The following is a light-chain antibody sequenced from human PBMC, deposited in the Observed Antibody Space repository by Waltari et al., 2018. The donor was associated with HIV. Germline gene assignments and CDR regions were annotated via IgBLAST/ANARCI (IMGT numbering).Light chain of an antibody. CDR3: QQYKDWPPWT. V-gene: IGKV3-15*01. Sequence: EIVMTQYPATPSVSPGERATLSCRASQSVSSDLAWYQQNPGQAPRLLIYGASTRATGVPARFSGSGSGTEFTLSISSLQSEDCGIFYCQQYKDWPPWTFGQGTKVEVK. J-gene: IGKJ1*01. CDR2: GAS. CDR1: QSVSSD.